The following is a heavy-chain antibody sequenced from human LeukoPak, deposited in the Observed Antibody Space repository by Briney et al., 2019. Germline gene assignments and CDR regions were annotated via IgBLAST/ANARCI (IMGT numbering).Heavy chain of an antibody. V-gene: IGHV4-4*02. CDR2: IYHSGST. D-gene: IGHD5-18*01. CDR1: GGSISSSNW. Sequence: TASETLSLTCAVSGGSISSSNWWSWVRQPPGKGLEWIGEIYHSGSTNYNPSLKSRVTISVDKSKNQFSLKLSSVTAADTAVYYCASLRGYSYGYFPFDYWGQGTLVTVSS. J-gene: IGHJ4*02. CDR3: ASLRGYSYGYFPFDY.